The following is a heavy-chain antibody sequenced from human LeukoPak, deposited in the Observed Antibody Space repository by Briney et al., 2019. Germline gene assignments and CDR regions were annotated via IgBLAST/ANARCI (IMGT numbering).Heavy chain of an antibody. J-gene: IGHJ4*02. Sequence: GGSLGLSCGTSGFIFRTYAMTWVRQAPGKGLEWVSTITDIGDRAFYIDSVRGRFTISRDDSKNTLYLQMNSLRAEDTAVYYCTKDQDFRLGSMDHWGQGTLVTVSS. D-gene: IGHD7-27*01. CDR3: TKDQDFRLGSMDH. CDR2: ITDIGDRA. V-gene: IGHV3-23*01. CDR1: GFIFRTYA.